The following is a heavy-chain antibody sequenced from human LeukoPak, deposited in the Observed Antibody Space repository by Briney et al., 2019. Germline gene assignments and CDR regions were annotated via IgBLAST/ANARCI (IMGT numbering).Heavy chain of an antibody. CDR1: GFTFSTYW. J-gene: IGHJ4*02. D-gene: IGHD6-13*01. CDR3: TKATTRRVPAARIDS. V-gene: IGHV3-7*03. CDR2: INQGGSEK. Sequence: GGSLRLSCAPSGFTFSTYWMGWVRQAPGKGLEWLANINQGGSEKYYVDSVKGRFTISRDNAKNSLFLQMNSLRPEDTAFYYCTKATTRRVPAARIDSWGQGTLVTVSS.